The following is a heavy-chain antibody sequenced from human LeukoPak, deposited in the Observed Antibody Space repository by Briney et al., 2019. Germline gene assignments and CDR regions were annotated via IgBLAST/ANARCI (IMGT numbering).Heavy chain of an antibody. CDR3: ARDRANLDYGDDARGYFDY. CDR1: GYTFTSYY. CDR2: INPSGGST. D-gene: IGHD4-17*01. Sequence: ASVKVSCKASGYTFTSYYMHWVRQAPGQGLEWMGIINPSGGSTSYAQKFQGRVTMTRDTSTSTVYMELSSLRSEDTAVYYCARDRANLDYGDDARGYFDYWGQGTLVTVSS. J-gene: IGHJ4*02. V-gene: IGHV1-46*01.